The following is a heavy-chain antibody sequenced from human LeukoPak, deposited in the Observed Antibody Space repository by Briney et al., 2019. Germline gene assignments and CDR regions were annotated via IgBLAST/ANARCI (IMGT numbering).Heavy chain of an antibody. D-gene: IGHD2-2*01. V-gene: IGHV3-23*01. Sequence: GGSLRLSCAASGFTFSSYAMSWVRQAPGKGLEWVSAISGSGGSTYYADSVKGRFTISRDISKNTLYLQMNSLRAEDTAVYYCAKGYCSSTSCPGWGYWGQGTLVTVSS. CDR3: AKGYCSSTSCPGWGY. CDR1: GFTFSSYA. CDR2: ISGSGGST. J-gene: IGHJ4*02.